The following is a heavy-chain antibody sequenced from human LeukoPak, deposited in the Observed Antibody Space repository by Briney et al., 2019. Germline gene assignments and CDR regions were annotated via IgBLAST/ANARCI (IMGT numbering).Heavy chain of an antibody. CDR2: IYYSGST. D-gene: IGHD6-19*01. V-gene: IGHV4-31*03. J-gene: IGHJ4*02. Sequence: PSETLSLTCTVSGGSISSGGYYWSWIRQHPGKGPEWIGYIYYSGSTYYNPSLKSRVTISVDTSKNQFSLKLSSVTAADTAVYYCARALSKSQWLVPEFDYWGQGTLVTVSS. CDR3: ARALSKSQWLVPEFDY. CDR1: GGSISSGGYY.